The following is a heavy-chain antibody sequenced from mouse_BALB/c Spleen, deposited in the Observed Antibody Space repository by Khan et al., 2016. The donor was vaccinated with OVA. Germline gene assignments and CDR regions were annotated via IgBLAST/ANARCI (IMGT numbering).Heavy chain of an antibody. CDR3: ARDGSRYNYAMDY. CDR1: GYSITSDYA. D-gene: IGHD2-3*01. Sequence: EVQLQQSGPGLVKPSQSLSLTCTVTGYSITSDYAWNWIRQLPGNKLEWMGYISYSGSTNYNPAFKSRTSITRDTSKNQFFLQLNSVTTEDTATCYCARDGSRYNYAMDYWGQGTSVTVSS. CDR2: ISYSGST. V-gene: IGHV3-2*02. J-gene: IGHJ4*01.